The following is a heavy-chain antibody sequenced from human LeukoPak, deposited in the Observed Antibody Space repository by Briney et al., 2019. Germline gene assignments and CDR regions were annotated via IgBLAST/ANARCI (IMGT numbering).Heavy chain of an antibody. CDR2: IPSSGGYT. D-gene: IGHD4-17*01. V-gene: IGHV3-23*01. J-gene: IGHJ4*02. Sequence: PGGSLRLSCAASGFTFSTYWMHWVRQAPGKGLVWVSAIPSSGGYTNYADSVKGSSTISRDNSKNTMWLQMNSLRAEDTAVYYCAKHDYGDSKDYDYWGQGTLVTVSS. CDR3: AKHDYGDSKDYDY. CDR1: GFTFSTYW.